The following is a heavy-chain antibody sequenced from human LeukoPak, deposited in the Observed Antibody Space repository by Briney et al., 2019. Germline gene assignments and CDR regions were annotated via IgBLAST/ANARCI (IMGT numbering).Heavy chain of an antibody. Sequence: PGGSLRLSCAASGFTFDDYGMSWVRQAPGKGLEWVSGINWNGGSTGYADSVKGRFTISRDNAKNSLCLQMNSLRAEDTALYYCATSSGSGWYEEGFDYWGQGTLVTVSS. CDR1: GFTFDDYG. CDR3: ATSSGSGWYEEGFDY. CDR2: INWNGGST. D-gene: IGHD6-19*01. J-gene: IGHJ4*02. V-gene: IGHV3-20*04.